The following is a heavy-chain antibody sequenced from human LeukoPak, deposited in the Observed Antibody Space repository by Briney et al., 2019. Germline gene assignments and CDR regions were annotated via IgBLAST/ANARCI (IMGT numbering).Heavy chain of an antibody. D-gene: IGHD6-6*01. J-gene: IGHJ3*02. V-gene: IGHV3-74*01. CDR2: ISTDGSST. CDR1: GFTFSSYW. Sequence: GGSLRLSCAASGFTFSSYWMHWVRQAPGKGLVWVSRISTDGSSTNSADSVKGRLTISRDNAKNTLYLQMNSLRAEDTAVYYCVREYSSSSGRAFDIWGQGTMATVSP. CDR3: VREYSSSSGRAFDI.